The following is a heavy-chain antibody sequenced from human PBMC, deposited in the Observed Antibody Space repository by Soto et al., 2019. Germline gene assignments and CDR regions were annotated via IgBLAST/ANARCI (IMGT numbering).Heavy chain of an antibody. Sequence: EVQLVESGGGLVQPGGSLRLSCAASGFTFNNYEMNWVRQAPGKGLEWLSYISSSGSTIYYADSVKGRFTISRDNANNSLYLQMISLRAEDTAIYYCAGDFFRGISFWGQGTMVTVSS. CDR1: GFTFNNYE. V-gene: IGHV3-48*03. CDR2: ISSSGSTI. CDR3: AGDFFRGISF. J-gene: IGHJ3*01. D-gene: IGHD2-15*01.